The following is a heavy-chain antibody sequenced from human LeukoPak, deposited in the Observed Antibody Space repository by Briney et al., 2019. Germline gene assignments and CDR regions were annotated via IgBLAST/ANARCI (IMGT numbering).Heavy chain of an antibody. D-gene: IGHD4-17*01. CDR3: ARGAYGDYVDYYYGMDV. CDR2: ISSNGGST. V-gene: IGHV3-64*01. CDR1: GFTFSSYA. J-gene: IGHJ6*02. Sequence: PGGSLRLSCAASGFTFSSYAMHWVRQAPGKGLEYVSAISSNGGSTYYANSVKGRFTISRDNSKNTLYLQMGSLRAEDMAVYYCARGAYGDYVDYYYGMDVWGQGTTVTVSS.